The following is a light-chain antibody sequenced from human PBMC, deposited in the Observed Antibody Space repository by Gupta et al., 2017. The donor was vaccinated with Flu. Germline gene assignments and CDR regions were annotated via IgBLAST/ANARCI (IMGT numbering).Light chain of an antibody. V-gene: IGKV4-1*01. CDR2: WAS. Sequence: DIVMTQSPDSLAVSLGERATINCKSSQNLLYSSYNKSDLAWYRQKPGQPPNLLFYWASTRESGVPERGRGGGSETDFTLTIKSLQAEDVAVYYCQQYYQHPLTFGQGTRVEIK. CDR1: QNLLYSSYNKSD. CDR3: QQYYQHPLT. J-gene: IGKJ1*01.